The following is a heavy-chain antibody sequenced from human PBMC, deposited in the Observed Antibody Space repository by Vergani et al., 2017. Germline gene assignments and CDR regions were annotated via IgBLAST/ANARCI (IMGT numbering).Heavy chain of an antibody. D-gene: IGHD3-22*01. CDR3: ATSPSPYYGSSGADHNWFDP. CDR2: FDPEDGET. Sequence: QVQLVQSGAEVKKPGASVKVSCKVPGYTLTELFMHWVRQAPGKGLEWMVGFDPEDGETIYAQKFQGRVTMTEDTSTDTAYMELSSLGSEDTAVYYCATSPSPYYGSSGADHNWFDPWGQGTLVTVSS. CDR1: GYTLTELF. V-gene: IGHV1-24*01. J-gene: IGHJ5*02.